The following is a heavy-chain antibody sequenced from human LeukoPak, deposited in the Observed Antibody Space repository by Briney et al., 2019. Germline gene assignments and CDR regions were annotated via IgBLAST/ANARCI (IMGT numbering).Heavy chain of an antibody. V-gene: IGHV3-7*01. Sequence: GGSLRLSCATSGFTFTRYRMAWIRQAPGKGLEWVANVKQDGSQQYYLDSAEGRFTISRDNAKNSLYLQMNNVRAEDTAVYYCSNGIYSSSFWGQGTLVTVSS. CDR3: SNGIYSSSF. CDR1: GFTFTRYR. D-gene: IGHD6-6*01. J-gene: IGHJ4*02. CDR2: VKQDGSQQ.